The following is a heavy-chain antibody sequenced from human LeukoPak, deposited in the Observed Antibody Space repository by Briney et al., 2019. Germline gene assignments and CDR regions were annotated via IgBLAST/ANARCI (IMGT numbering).Heavy chain of an antibody. Sequence: SWVRQAPGKGLEWVSAISGSGGSTYYADSVKGRFTISRDNSKNTLYLQMNSLRAEDTAVYYCAKAPLRGGSGSYYSSDYWGQGTLVTVSS. CDR2: ISGSGGST. D-gene: IGHD3-10*01. CDR3: AKAPLRGGSGSYYSSDY. V-gene: IGHV3-23*01. J-gene: IGHJ4*02.